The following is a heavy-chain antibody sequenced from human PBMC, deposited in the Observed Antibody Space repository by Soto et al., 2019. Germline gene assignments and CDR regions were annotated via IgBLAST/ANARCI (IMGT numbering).Heavy chain of an antibody. CDR2: INHSGRT. J-gene: IGHJ6*02. Sequence: SETLALTCAVYGGSFSGYYLSWIRQSPGKGQEWIGEINHSGRTNYNPSLKSRVTISVDTSKNQFSLKLSSVTAADTAVYYCARGLVGATGAFNYYYYGMDVWGQGTTVTVSS. D-gene: IGHD1-26*01. CDR3: ARGLVGATGAFNYYYYGMDV. V-gene: IGHV4-34*01. CDR1: GGSFSGYY.